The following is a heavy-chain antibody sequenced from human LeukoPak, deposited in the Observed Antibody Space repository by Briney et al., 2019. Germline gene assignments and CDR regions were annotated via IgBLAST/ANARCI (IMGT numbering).Heavy chain of an antibody. J-gene: IGHJ6*04. Sequence: SETLSLTCTVSGGSISTYYWSWIRQPPGKGLEWIGYIYYSGSTDYNPSPKSRVTISVDTSKNQFSLKLSSVTAADTAVYYCATSYYYASGSLWNGMDVWGKGTTVIVSS. CDR3: ATSYYYASGSLWNGMDV. D-gene: IGHD3-10*01. V-gene: IGHV4-59*01. CDR1: GGSISTYY. CDR2: IYYSGST.